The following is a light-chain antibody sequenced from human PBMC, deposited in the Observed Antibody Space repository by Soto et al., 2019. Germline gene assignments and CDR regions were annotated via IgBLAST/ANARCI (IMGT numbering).Light chain of an antibody. Sequence: DIHMTQSPSSLSASVGDRVTITCRASQSVNTYLNWYQQKPGKAPKLLIYAAYSLQSGVPSRFSGSGSGTDFTLTISSLQPEDFATYYCQQSHIKQTFGQGTRVEIK. CDR3: QQSHIKQT. J-gene: IGKJ1*01. V-gene: IGKV1-39*01. CDR1: QSVNTY. CDR2: AAY.